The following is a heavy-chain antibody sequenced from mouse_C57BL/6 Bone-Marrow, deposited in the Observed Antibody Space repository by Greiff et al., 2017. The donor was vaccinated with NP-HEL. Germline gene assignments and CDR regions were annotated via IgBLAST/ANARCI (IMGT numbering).Heavy chain of an antibody. CDR2: ILPGSGST. CDR3: EGGGY. V-gene: IGHV1-9*01. J-gene: IGHJ2*01. Sequence: QVQLQQSGAELMKPGASVKLSCKATGYTFTGYWIEWVKQRPGHGLEWIGEILPGSGSTNYIEKFKGKATFTADTSSNTAYMQLSSLSTEDSAIYNCEGGGYWGQGTTLTVSS. CDR1: GYTFTGYW.